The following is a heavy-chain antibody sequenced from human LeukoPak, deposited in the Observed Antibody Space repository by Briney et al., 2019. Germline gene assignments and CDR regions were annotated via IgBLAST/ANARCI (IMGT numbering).Heavy chain of an antibody. CDR1: GGSISSSSYY. CDR2: INHSGST. Sequence: SETLSLTCTVSGGSISSSSYYWGWIRQPPGKGLEWIGEINHSGSTNYNPSLKSRVTISVDTSKNQFSLKLSSVTAADTAVYYCARRYGSGSYRYYYYMDVWGKGTTVTVSS. V-gene: IGHV4-39*07. D-gene: IGHD3-10*01. CDR3: ARRYGSGSYRYYYYMDV. J-gene: IGHJ6*03.